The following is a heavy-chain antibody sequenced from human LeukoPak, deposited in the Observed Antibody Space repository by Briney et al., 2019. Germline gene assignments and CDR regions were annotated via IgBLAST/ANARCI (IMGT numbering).Heavy chain of an antibody. CDR2: TYYRSKWYN. Sequence: SQTLSFTCAISGDSVSSNSAAWNWIRQSPSRGLEWLGRTYYRSKWYNDYAESVKSRITFNPDTSKNQFSLQLTSVTPEDTAVYYCARTSIAAGTTTYFDYWGQGTLVTVSS. CDR3: ARTSIAAGTTTYFDY. CDR1: GDSVSSNSAA. J-gene: IGHJ4*02. V-gene: IGHV6-1*01. D-gene: IGHD6-13*01.